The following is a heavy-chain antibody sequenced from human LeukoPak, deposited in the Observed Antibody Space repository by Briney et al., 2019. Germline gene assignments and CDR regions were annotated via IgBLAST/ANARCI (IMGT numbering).Heavy chain of an antibody. D-gene: IGHD4-23*01. CDR3: ARSVVTPSSWFDP. CDR2: ISWDGRNK. Sequence: GGSLRLSCVASGFTFSNYGIHWVRQAPGKGLEWVASISWDGRNKRYADSVTGRFTISRDNSQNTLYLQMNSLRGEDTAIYYCARSVVTPSSWFDPWGQGTLVTVSS. CDR1: GFTFSNYG. J-gene: IGHJ5*02. V-gene: IGHV3-30*03.